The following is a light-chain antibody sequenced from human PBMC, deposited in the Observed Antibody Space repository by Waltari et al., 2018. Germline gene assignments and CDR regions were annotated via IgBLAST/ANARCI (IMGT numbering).Light chain of an antibody. CDR2: STY. CDR3: QQYDGIVVT. V-gene: IGKV3-20*01. Sequence: EIVLTQSPGTPSLSPGDSATLSRRASQTVSTISLSCYQRKPGQAPRVIIYSTYNRATGIPDMFSGSGYGTDFTLTINRLAPEDFAMYYCQQYDGIVVTFGGGTKVEI. CDR1: QTVSTIS. J-gene: IGKJ4*01.